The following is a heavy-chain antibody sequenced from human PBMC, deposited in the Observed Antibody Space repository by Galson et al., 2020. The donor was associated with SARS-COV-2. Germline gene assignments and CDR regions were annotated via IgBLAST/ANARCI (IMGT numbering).Heavy chain of an antibody. J-gene: IGHJ4*02. CDR3: ATGGTVITLGDS. V-gene: IGHV3-30*04. D-gene: IGHD3-16*01. CDR1: GFPSNIYA. Sequence: GGSLRLSCAASGFPSNIYAMHWVRQAPGKGLEWVAVISYDETNKSYADSVKGRFTISRDNSKNTLYLHMNSLRPKDTAVYYCATGGTVITLGDSWGQGTLVTVSS. CDR2: ISYDETNK.